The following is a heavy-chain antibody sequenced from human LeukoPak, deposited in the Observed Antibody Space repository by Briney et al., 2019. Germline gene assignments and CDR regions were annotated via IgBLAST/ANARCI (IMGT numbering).Heavy chain of an antibody. CDR3: ARESPPSLLWFGAD. CDR2: IYHSGST. Sequence: SETLSLTCTVSGGSISSYYWSWIRQPPGKGLEWIGSIYHSGSTYYNPSLKSRVTISVDTSKNQFSLKLSSVTAADTAVYYCARESPPSLLWFGADWGQGTLVTVSS. J-gene: IGHJ4*02. CDR1: GGSISSYY. D-gene: IGHD3-10*01. V-gene: IGHV4-38-2*02.